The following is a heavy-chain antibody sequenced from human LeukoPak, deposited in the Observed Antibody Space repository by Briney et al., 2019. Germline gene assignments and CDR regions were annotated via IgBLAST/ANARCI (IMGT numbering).Heavy chain of an antibody. CDR2: ISSSSSYI. J-gene: IGHJ4*02. Sequence: PGGSLRLSCAASGFTFSSYSMNWVRQAPGKGLEWVSSISSSSSYIYYADSMKGRFTISRDNAKNSLYLQMNSLRAEDTAVYYCARWDLVTAFDYWGQGTLVTVSS. CDR3: ARWDLVTAFDY. D-gene: IGHD5-18*01. V-gene: IGHV3-21*01. CDR1: GFTFSSYS.